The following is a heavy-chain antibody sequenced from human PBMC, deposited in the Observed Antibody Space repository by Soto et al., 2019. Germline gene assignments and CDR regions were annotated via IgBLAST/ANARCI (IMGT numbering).Heavy chain of an antibody. Sequence: EVQLLESGGGLVQPGGSLRLSCAASGFTFSSYAMSWVRQAPGKGLEWVSAISGSGGSTYYADSVKGRFTISRDNSKNTVYLQMNSLRAEDTTVYYCAKKNSRFYYDSSVTFAYWGQGTLVTVSS. D-gene: IGHD3-22*01. V-gene: IGHV3-23*01. CDR3: AKKNSRFYYDSSVTFAY. J-gene: IGHJ4*02. CDR2: ISGSGGST. CDR1: GFTFSSYA.